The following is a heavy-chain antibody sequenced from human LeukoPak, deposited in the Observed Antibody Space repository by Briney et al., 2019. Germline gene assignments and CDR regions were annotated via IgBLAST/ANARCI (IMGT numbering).Heavy chain of an antibody. CDR2: IKSKTDGGTT. V-gene: IGHV3-15*07. D-gene: IGHD1-26*01. Sequence: GGSLRLSCAASGFTFSNAWMNWVRQAPGKGLDWVGRIKSKTDGGTTDYAAPVKGRFTISRDDSKNTLSLQMNSLKTEDTAVYYCTRHRRSGSGSYYSDYWGQGTLVTVSS. CDR1: GFTFSNAW. CDR3: TRHRRSGSGSYYSDY. J-gene: IGHJ4*02.